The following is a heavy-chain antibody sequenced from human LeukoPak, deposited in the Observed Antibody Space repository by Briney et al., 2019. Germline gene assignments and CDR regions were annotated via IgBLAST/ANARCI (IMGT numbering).Heavy chain of an antibody. D-gene: IGHD3-22*01. CDR2: IYYSGST. CDR3: ARESDYYDSSGYYYSFDY. V-gene: IGHV4-59*01. Sequence: SETLSLTCTVSGGSISSYYWSWIRQPPGKGLEWIGYIYYSGSTNYNPSLKSRVTISVDTSKNQFSLKLSSVTAADTAVYYCARESDYYDSSGYYYSFDYWGEGTLVTVSS. CDR1: GGSISSYY. J-gene: IGHJ4*02.